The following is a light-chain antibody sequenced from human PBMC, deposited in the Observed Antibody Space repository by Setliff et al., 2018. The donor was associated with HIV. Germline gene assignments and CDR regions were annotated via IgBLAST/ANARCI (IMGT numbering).Light chain of an antibody. CDR1: SSDVGAYNY. V-gene: IGLV2-11*01. CDR3: CSYAGTNTYI. Sequence: QFVLTQPRSVSGSPGQSVTFSCTGSSSDVGAYNYVSWYQQRPGTAPKLIIYDVTKRPSGVPDRFSASKSGDTASLTISGLQSEDEADYYCCSYAGTNTYIFGTGTKVTVL. CDR2: DVT. J-gene: IGLJ1*01.